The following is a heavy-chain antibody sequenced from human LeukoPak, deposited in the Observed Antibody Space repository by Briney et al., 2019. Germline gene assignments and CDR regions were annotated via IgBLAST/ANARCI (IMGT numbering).Heavy chain of an antibody. J-gene: IGHJ4*02. CDR2: ISAYNGNT. Sequence: ASVKVSCKASGYTFTSYGISWVRQAPGQGLEWMAWISAYNGNTNYAQKLQGRVTMTTDTSTSTAYMELRSLRSDDTAVYYCARGARITIFGVVIIYPFDYWGQGTLVTVSS. D-gene: IGHD3-3*01. V-gene: IGHV1-18*01. CDR3: ARGARITIFGVVIIYPFDY. CDR1: GYTFTSYG.